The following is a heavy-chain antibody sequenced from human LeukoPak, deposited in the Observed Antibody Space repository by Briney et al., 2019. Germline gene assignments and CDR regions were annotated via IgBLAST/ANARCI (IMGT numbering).Heavy chain of an antibody. CDR2: IYPRDSDT. CDR1: GYTFTSNW. J-gene: IGHJ4*02. CDR3: ARSGYSGYEADY. Sequence: GESLKISCQASGYTFTSNWIGWVRQVPGEGLEWVGIIYPRDSDTRYSPSFQGQVTISADKSISTAYLQWGSLEASDTAMYYCARSGYSGYEADYWGQGTLVIVSS. D-gene: IGHD5-12*01. V-gene: IGHV5-51*01.